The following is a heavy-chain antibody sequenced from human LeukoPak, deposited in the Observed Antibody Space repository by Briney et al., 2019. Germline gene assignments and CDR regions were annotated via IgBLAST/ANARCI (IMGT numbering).Heavy chain of an antibody. CDR3: ARDSFYSGSDY. Sequence: SETLSLTCTISGGSVSSGRYYWSWIRQPPGKGLERIGYVSYSGSTNYNPSLKSRVTISVDTSKNQFSLKLSSVTAADTAVYFCARDSFYSGSDYWGQGTLVTVYS. D-gene: IGHD1-26*01. CDR1: GGSVSSGRYY. CDR2: VSYSGST. J-gene: IGHJ4*02. V-gene: IGHV4-61*01.